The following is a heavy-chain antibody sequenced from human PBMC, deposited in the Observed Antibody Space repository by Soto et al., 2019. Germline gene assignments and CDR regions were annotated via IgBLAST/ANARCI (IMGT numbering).Heavy chain of an antibody. J-gene: IGHJ6*02. CDR3: VKPGGYCSSTSCYFYYYYGMDV. Sequence: HPGGSLRLSCSASGFTFSSYAMHWVRQAPGKGLEYVSAISSNGGSTYYADSVKGRFTISRDNSKNTLYLQMSSLRAEDTAVYYCVKPGGYCSSTSCYFYYYYGMDVWGQGTTVTVSS. CDR2: ISSNGGST. V-gene: IGHV3-64D*06. D-gene: IGHD2-2*03. CDR1: GFTFSSYA.